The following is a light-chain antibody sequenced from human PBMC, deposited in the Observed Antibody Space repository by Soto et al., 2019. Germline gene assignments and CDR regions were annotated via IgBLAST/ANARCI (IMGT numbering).Light chain of an antibody. CDR2: GAS. CDR3: QQYNNWPPIT. Sequence: EIVLTQSPGTLSLSPGERATLSCRASQSVSSSYLAWYQQKPGQAPRLLFYGASSRATGIPDRFSGSGSGTEFTLTISSLQSEDFAVYYCQQYNNWPPITFGQGTRLEIK. CDR1: QSVSSSY. V-gene: IGKV3-20*01. J-gene: IGKJ5*01.